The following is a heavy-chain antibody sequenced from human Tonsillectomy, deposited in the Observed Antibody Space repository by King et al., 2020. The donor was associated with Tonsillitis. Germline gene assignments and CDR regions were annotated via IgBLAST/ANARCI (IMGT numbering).Heavy chain of an antibody. CDR1: GGSISSGGYY. CDR2: IYYSGST. CDR3: ARNWGSRGDVSAFDY. D-gene: IGHD7-27*01. J-gene: IGHJ4*02. V-gene: IGHV4-31*03. Sequence: QLQESGPGLVKPSQTLSLTCTVSGGSISSGGYYWSWIRQHPGKGLEWIGYIYYSGSTYYNPSLKSRVTISVDTSKNQFSLKLSSVTAADPAVYYCARNWGSRGDVSAFDYWGQGTLVTVSS.